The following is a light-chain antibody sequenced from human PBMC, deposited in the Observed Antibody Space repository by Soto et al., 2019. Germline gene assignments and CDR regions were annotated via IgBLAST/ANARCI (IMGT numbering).Light chain of an antibody. Sequence: DIQMTQSPSTLSSSVGDRVTITCRASQKISSWLAWYQQKPGKAPKLLIYKASTLKSGVPSRFSGSGSGTEFTLTISSLQPDDFATYYCQHYNSYSEAFGQGTTVDI. V-gene: IGKV1-5*03. CDR3: QHYNSYSEA. CDR2: KAS. CDR1: QKISSW. J-gene: IGKJ1*01.